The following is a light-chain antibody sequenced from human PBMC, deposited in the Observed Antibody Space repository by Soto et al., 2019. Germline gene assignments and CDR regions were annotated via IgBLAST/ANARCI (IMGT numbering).Light chain of an antibody. CDR3: GAWDSSLSAFV. CDR2: DTT. Sequence: QSVLTQPPSVSAAPGQKVTISCSGARSNIGDNHVSWYQHLPGTAPKLLIYDTTQRPSGIPNRFSVSKSGTSVTLGITGLQTGDEAEYYCGAWDSSLSAFVFGTGTKLTVL. V-gene: IGLV1-51*01. J-gene: IGLJ1*01. CDR1: RSNIGDNH.